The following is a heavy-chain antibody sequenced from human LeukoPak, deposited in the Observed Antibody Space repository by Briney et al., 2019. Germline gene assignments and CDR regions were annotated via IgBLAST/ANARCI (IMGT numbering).Heavy chain of an antibody. V-gene: IGHV3-30*18. CDR3: AKRYDSSGYYRYDAFDT. D-gene: IGHD3-22*01. CDR1: GFTFSSYG. Sequence: GGSLRLSCAASGFTFSSYGMHWVRQAPGKGLEWVAVISYDGSNKYYADSVKGRFTISRDNSKNTLYLQMNSLRAEDTAVYYCAKRYDSSGYYRYDAFDTWGQGTMVTVSS. CDR2: ISYDGSNK. J-gene: IGHJ3*02.